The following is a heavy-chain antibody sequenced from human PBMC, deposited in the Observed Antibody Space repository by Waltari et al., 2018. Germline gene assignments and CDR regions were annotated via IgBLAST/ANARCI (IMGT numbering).Heavy chain of an antibody. CDR3: ARGEYYDFWSGYYKNYYYYGMDV. Sequence: EVQLVESGGGLVQPGGSLRLSCAASGFTFSSYAMHWVRQAPGKGLEYVSAISSNGGSTYYANSVKGRFTISRDNSKNTLYLQMGSLRAEDMAVYYCARGEYYDFWSGYYKNYYYYGMDVWGQGTTVTVSS. V-gene: IGHV3-64*01. CDR1: GFTFSSYA. J-gene: IGHJ6*02. CDR2: ISSNGGST. D-gene: IGHD3-3*01.